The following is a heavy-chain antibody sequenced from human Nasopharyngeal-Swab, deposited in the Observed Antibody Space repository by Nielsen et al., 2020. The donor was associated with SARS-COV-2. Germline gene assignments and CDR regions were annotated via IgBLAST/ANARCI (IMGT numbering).Heavy chain of an antibody. CDR1: GGSISSSTYY. V-gene: IGHV4-39*07. J-gene: IGHJ4*02. CDR2: INYSGST. D-gene: IGHD5-12*01. Sequence: SETLSLTCTVSGGSISSSTYYWGWIRQPPGKGLEWIGSINYSGSTYYNPSLKSRVTISVDTSKNQFSLKLSSVTAADTAVYYCARDSGSTDYWGQGTLVTVSS. CDR3: ARDSGSTDY.